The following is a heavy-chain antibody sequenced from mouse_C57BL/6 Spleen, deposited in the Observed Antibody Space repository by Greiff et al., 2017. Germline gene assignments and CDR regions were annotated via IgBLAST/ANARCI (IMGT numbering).Heavy chain of an antibody. CDR1: GYSFTSYW. CDR3: ARGGNAEAY. CDR2: IDHNGGGT. Sequence: QVQLQQPGPELAKPAASVKLSCKASGYSFTSYWMHWVQQRPGRGLEWIGRIDHNGGGTKYHAKFKSKATLPVDTPSSTSYMLHSSLTSEDSAVYSCARGGNAEAYWGQGTLVTVSS. V-gene: IGHV1-72*01. J-gene: IGHJ3*01.